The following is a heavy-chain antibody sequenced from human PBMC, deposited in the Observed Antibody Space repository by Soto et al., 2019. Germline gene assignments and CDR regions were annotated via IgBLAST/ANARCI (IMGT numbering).Heavy chain of an antibody. CDR2: ISSSSSTI. V-gene: IGHV3-48*01. CDR1: GFTFSSYA. Sequence: PGGSLRLSCAASGFTFSSYAMSWVRQAPGKGLEWVSYISSSSSTIYYADSVRGRFTISRDNAKNSLYLQMNSLRAEDTAVYYCASQTSSYFDPWGQGTLVTVSS. J-gene: IGHJ5*02. CDR3: ASQTSSYFDP. D-gene: IGHD2-2*01.